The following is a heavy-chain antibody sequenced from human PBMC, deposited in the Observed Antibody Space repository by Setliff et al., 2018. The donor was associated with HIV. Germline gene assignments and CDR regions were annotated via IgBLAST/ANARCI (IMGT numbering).Heavy chain of an antibody. V-gene: IGHV4-39*01. CDR3: ANEKAYSSSWANWFDP. J-gene: IGHJ5*02. Sequence: SETLSLTCTVSGGSISSSSYYWGWIRQPPGKGLEWIGSIYYSGSTYYNPSLKSRVTISVDTSKNQFSLKLSSVTAADTAVYYCANEKAYSSSWANWFDPWGQGTLVTVS. D-gene: IGHD6-13*01. CDR2: IYYSGST. CDR1: GGSISSSSYY.